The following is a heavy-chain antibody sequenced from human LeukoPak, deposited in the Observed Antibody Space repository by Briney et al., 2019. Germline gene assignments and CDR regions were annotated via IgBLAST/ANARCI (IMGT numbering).Heavy chain of an antibody. CDR2: IYYSGST. D-gene: IGHD4-23*01. CDR3: ARRLHVYGGYYYMDV. CDR1: GGSISSYY. Sequence: SETLSLTCTLSGGSISSYYWSWIRQPPGKGLEWIGYIYYSGSTNYNPSLKSRVTISVDTSKNQFSLKLSSVTAADTAVYYCARRLHVYGGYYYMDVWGKGTTVTISS. J-gene: IGHJ6*03. V-gene: IGHV4-59*01.